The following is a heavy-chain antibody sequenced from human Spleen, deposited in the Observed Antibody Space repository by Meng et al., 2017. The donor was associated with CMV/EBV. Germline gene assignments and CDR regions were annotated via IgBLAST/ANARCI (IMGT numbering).Heavy chain of an antibody. CDR1: GGSFSGYY. J-gene: IGHJ4*02. Sequence: SETLSLTCAVYGGSFSGYYWSWIRQPPGKGLEWIGEINHSGSTNYNPSLKSRVTISVDTSKNQFSLKLTSVTAADTAVYYCARDQNPYYYDSSGSFDYWGQGTLVTVSS. V-gene: IGHV4-34*01. CDR3: ARDQNPYYYDSSGSFDY. D-gene: IGHD3-22*01. CDR2: INHSGST.